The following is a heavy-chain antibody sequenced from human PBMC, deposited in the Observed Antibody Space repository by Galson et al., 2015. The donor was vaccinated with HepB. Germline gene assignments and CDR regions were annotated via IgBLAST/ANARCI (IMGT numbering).Heavy chain of an antibody. D-gene: IGHD2-2*01. CDR1: GYTFTSYA. CDR3: ARDFVVPAAIQSLGDAFDI. CDR2: INAGNGNT. Sequence: SVKVSCKASGYTFTSYAMHWVRQAPGQRLEWMGWINAGNGNTKYSQKFQGRVTITRDTSASTAYMELSSLRSEDTAVYYCARDFVVPAAIQSLGDAFDIRGQGTMVTVSS. J-gene: IGHJ3*02. V-gene: IGHV1-3*01.